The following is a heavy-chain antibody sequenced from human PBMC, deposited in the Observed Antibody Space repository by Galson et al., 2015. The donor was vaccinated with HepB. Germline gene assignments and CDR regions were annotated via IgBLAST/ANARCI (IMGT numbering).Heavy chain of an antibody. V-gene: IGHV3-48*04. CDR2: ISYSSSTI. CDR3: ARRYPCPSVAYFDF. D-gene: IGHD4-23*01. CDR1: GFTFSSYN. J-gene: IGHJ4*02. Sequence: SLRLSCAAAGFTFSSYNMNWVRQTPGKVLEWVSYISYSSSTIYYADSVKGRFTISRDNAKNLLYLQMNSLRAGDTGVYYGARRYPCPSVAYFDFWFQGTLGTVSS.